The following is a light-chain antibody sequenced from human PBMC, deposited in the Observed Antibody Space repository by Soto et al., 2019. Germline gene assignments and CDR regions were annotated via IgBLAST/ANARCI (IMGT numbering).Light chain of an antibody. Sequence: QSVLTQPPSMSGAPGQRVTISCTGSSSNIGAGYDVHWYQQLPGTAPKLLIYGNSNRPSGVPDRFSASKSGTSASLAITGLQAEDEADYYCQSSDSTLRGVFGGGTKVTVL. CDR3: QSSDSTLRGV. J-gene: IGLJ2*01. CDR1: SSNIGAGYD. V-gene: IGLV1-40*01. CDR2: GNS.